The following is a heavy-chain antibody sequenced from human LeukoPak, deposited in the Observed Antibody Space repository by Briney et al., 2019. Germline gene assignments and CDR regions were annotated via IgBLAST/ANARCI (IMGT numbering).Heavy chain of an antibody. CDR1: GFTFSGYG. D-gene: IGHD3-10*01. CDR3: MLRGVAPRGMDV. V-gene: IGHV3-30*03. CDR2: ISYDGSST. J-gene: IGHJ6*02. Sequence: GRSLRLSCAASGFTFSGYGMHWVCQAPGKGLEWVAVISYDGSSTYYADSVKGRFTISRDNCKNTLYLQMNSLRAEDTAVYYPMLRGVAPRGMDVWGQGTTVTVSS.